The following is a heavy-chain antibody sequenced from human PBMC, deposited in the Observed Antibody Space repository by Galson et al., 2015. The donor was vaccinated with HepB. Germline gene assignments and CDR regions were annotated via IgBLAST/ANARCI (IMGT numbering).Heavy chain of an antibody. CDR3: ARVRELIVVVPAAGGYDY. CDR2: INHSGST. Sequence: SETLSLTCAVYGGSFSGYYWSWIRQPPGKGLEWIGEINHSGSTNYNPSLKSRVTISVDTSKNQFSLKLSSVTAADTAVYYCARVRELIVVVPAAGGYDYWGQGTLVTVSS. V-gene: IGHV4-34*01. D-gene: IGHD2-2*01. J-gene: IGHJ4*02. CDR1: GGSFSGYY.